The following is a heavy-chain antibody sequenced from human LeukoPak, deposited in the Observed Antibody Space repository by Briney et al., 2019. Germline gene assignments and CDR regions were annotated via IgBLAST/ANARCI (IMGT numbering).Heavy chain of an antibody. CDR3: ARAGLRAVAGRGIDY. Sequence: SETLSLTCAVYGGSFSGYYWSWIRQPPGKGLEWIGEINHSGSTNYNPSLKSRVTISVDTSKNQFSLKLSSVTAADTAVYYCARAGLRAVAGRGIDYWGQGTLVTVSS. J-gene: IGHJ4*02. D-gene: IGHD6-19*01. CDR2: INHSGST. CDR1: GGSFSGYY. V-gene: IGHV4-34*01.